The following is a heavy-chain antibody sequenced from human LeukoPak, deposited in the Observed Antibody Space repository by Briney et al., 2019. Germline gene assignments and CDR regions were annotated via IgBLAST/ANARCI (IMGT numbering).Heavy chain of an antibody. D-gene: IGHD1-1*01. CDR2: VYSSGSL. CDR1: GYSISSGYY. J-gene: IGHJ4*02. V-gene: IGHV4-38-2*02. Sequence: SETLSLTCTVSGYSISSGYYWAWIRQPPGRQLEWIGSVYSSGSLYYNPSPKSRVTILVDTSKNQFSLKLNSVTAADTAVYYCARDRRQRDYFDFWGQGARVSVSS. CDR3: ARDRRQRDYFDF.